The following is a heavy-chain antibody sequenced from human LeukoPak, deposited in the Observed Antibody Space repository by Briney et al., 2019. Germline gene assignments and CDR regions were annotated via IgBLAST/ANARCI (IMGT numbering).Heavy chain of an antibody. V-gene: IGHV3-23*01. CDR3: ANSAGQLWFFLDY. Sequence: PGGSLRLSCAASGFTFSSYAMSWVRQAPGKGLEWVSAISGSGGSTYYADSVKGRFTISRDNSKITLYLQMNSLRAEDTAVYYCANSAGQLWFFLDYWGQGTLVTVSS. CDR1: GFTFSSYA. CDR2: ISGSGGST. J-gene: IGHJ4*02. D-gene: IGHD5-18*01.